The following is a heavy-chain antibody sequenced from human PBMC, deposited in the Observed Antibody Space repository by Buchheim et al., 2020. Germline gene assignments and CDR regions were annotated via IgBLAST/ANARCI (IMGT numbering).Heavy chain of an antibody. CDR1: GGSFSGYY. D-gene: IGHD2-2*02. Sequence: QRQLQESGPGLVKPSETLSLTCAVYGGSFSGYYWSWIRQPPGKGLEWIGEINHSGSTNYNPSLKSRVTVSVDTSKNQFSLKLSSVTAADTAVYYCASGYCSSTSCYILDAFDIWGQGT. CDR3: ASGYCSSTSCYILDAFDI. J-gene: IGHJ3*02. V-gene: IGHV4-34*01. CDR2: INHSGST.